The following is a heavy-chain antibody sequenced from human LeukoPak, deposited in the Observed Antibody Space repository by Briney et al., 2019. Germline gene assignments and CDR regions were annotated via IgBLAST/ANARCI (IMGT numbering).Heavy chain of an antibody. CDR2: ISSSSTYT. D-gene: IGHD3-10*01. CDR3: ARYGSGSYYKFDY. CDR1: GFTFSDYY. V-gene: IGHV3-11*03. Sequence: PGRSLRLSCAASGFTFSDYYMSWIRQAPGKGLEWVSYISSSSTYTNYADSVKGRFTISRDNAKNSLYLQMNSLRAEDTAVYYCARYGSGSYYKFDYWGQGTLVTVSS. J-gene: IGHJ4*02.